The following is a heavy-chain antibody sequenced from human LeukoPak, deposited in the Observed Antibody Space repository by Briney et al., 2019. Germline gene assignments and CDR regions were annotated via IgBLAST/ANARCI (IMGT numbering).Heavy chain of an antibody. Sequence: GGSLRLSCAASGFTIGTYWMHWVRQAPGKGLVWVSRINSDGSSTSYVDSVKGRFTISRDNAKNTLYLQMNSLRAEDTAVYYCARDACGGDCPHGRVRGYFDYWGQGTLVTVSS. CDR3: ARDACGGDCPHGRVRGYFDY. J-gene: IGHJ4*02. V-gene: IGHV3-74*01. CDR2: INSDGSST. CDR1: GFTIGTYW. D-gene: IGHD2-21*02.